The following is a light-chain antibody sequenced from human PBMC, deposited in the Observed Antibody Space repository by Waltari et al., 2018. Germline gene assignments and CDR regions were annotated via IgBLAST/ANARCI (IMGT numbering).Light chain of an antibody. Sequence: QSALTQPPSASGSPGQSVTISCTGTASDVGGYNYVPCYQHHPGKAPKLLIFEVNKRPSGVPDRFSGSRSGNPASLTVSGLQAKDEADYYCSSYAGSKTIFGGGTKLTVL. CDR2: EVN. J-gene: IGLJ2*01. CDR1: ASDVGGYNY. V-gene: IGLV2-8*01. CDR3: SSYAGSKTI.